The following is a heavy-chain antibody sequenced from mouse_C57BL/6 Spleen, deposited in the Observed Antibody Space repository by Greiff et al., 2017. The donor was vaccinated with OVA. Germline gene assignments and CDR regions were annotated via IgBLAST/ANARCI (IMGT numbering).Heavy chain of an antibody. J-gene: IGHJ2*01. CDR1: GYTFTSYW. CDR2: IDPSDSDT. D-gene: IGHD2-3*01. V-gene: IGHV1-52*01. CDR3: AGSAVGYSYYFDY. Sequence: VQLQQPGAELVRPGSSVKLSCKASGYTFTSYWMHWVKQRPIQGLEWIGNIDPSDSDTHYNQKFKDKATLTVDKSSSTAYMQLSRLTSEDSAVYYCAGSAVGYSYYFDYWGQGTTLTVSS.